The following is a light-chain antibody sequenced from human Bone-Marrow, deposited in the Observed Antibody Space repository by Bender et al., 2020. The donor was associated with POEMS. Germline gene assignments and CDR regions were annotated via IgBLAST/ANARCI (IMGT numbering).Light chain of an antibody. CDR1: SSDVGYYNL. CDR3: CSYATSSPYV. J-gene: IGLJ1*01. V-gene: IGLV2-14*02. CDR2: GVN. Sequence: QSALTQPASVSGSPGQSITISCTGTSSDVGYYNLVSWYQQHPGKVPKLIIYGVNKRPSGIPDRFSGSKSGNTASLTVSGLQAEDAADYYCCSYATSSPYVFGTGTKVTVL.